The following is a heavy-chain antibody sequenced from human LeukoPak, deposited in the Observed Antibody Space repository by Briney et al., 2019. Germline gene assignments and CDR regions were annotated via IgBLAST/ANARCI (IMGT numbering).Heavy chain of an antibody. CDR2: IYYSGST. D-gene: IGHD3-22*01. CDR3: ARRRDETATAAGYYHMDV. Sequence: GSLRLSCAASGFTFSSYSMNWVRQAPGKGLEWIGSIYYSGSTYYNPSLKSRVTISVDTSKNQFSLKLSSVTAADTAVYYCARRRDETATAAGYYHMDVWGKGTTVTVSS. J-gene: IGHJ6*03. CDR1: GFTFSSYSMN. V-gene: IGHV4-39*01.